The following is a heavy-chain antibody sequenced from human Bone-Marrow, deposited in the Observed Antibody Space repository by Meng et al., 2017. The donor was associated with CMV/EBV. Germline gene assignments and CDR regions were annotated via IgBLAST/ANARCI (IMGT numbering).Heavy chain of an antibody. D-gene: IGHD3-10*01. CDR1: GFTFSSYA. V-gene: IGHV3-23*01. CDR2: IIVGGGT. Sequence: EVQLLESGGGLVQPGGSLRLSCAASGFTFSSYAMTWVRQAPGKGLEWLSVIIVGGGTYYADSVKGRFTISRDNSKNTLFLQMNSLGAEDTAIYYCARDWFEDYWGQVTLVTVSS. CDR3: ARDWFEDY. J-gene: IGHJ4*02.